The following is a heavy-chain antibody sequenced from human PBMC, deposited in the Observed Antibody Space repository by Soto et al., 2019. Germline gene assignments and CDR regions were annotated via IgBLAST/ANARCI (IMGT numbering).Heavy chain of an antibody. CDR3: VKESTVSGVRQGMDF. CDR1: GFIFDDFA. V-gene: IGHV3-9*01. D-gene: IGHD1-1*01. CDR2: IIWNSPYI. J-gene: IGHJ4*01. Sequence: EVQLVESGGGLVQPGGSLRLSCAASGFIFDDFAMHWVRQAPGKGLEWVAGIIWNSPYIVYVDSVKGRFTVSRDNAKKSLYLQMNSLRPEASATYYCVKESTVSGVRQGMDFWGRGTLVTVSS.